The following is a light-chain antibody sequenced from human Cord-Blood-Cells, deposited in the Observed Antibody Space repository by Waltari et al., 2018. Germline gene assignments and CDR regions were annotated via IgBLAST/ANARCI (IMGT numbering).Light chain of an antibody. J-gene: IGKJ2*01. V-gene: IGKV1-39*01. CDR1: QSISSY. CDR3: QQSYSTSVT. Sequence: DIRMSQSPSSLSASAGDRVTITCRASQSISSYLNWYQQKPGKAPKLLIYAASSLQSGVPSRFSGSGSGTDFTLTISSLQPEDFATYYCQQSYSTSVTLGQGTKLEIK. CDR2: AAS.